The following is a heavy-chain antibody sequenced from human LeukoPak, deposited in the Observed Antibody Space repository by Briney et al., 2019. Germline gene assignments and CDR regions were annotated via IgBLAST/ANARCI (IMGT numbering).Heavy chain of an antibody. CDR2: INPTRGGT. CDR1: GYTFTSYG. CDR3: ARDSTVNYDSSGYNYYSGMDV. J-gene: IGHJ6*02. V-gene: IGHV1-2*02. Sequence: ASVKVSCKASGYTFTSYGISWVRQAPGQGLEWMGWINPTRGGTNYAQKFQGRVTMTRDTSISTAYLELSRLRSDDTAVYYCARDSTVNYDSSGYNYYSGMDVWGQGTTITVSS. D-gene: IGHD3-22*01.